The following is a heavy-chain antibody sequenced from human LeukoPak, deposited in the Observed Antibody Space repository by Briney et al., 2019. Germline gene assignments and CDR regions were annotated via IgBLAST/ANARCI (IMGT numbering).Heavy chain of an antibody. J-gene: IGHJ5*02. CDR3: ARGFVYARYDNWFDP. CDR2: IIPIFGTA. Sequence: GASVKVSCKASGGTFSSYAISWVRQAPGQGLGWMGGIIPIFGTANYAQKFQGRVTITTDESTSTAYMELSSLRSEDTAVYYCARGFVYARYDNWFDPWGQGTLVTVSS. CDR1: GGTFSSYA. D-gene: IGHD2-8*01. V-gene: IGHV1-69*05.